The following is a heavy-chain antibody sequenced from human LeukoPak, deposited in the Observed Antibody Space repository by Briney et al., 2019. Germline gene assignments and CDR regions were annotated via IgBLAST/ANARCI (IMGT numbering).Heavy chain of an antibody. CDR3: AKDYLLSAWEPRGMDV. Sequence: GGSLRLSCAASGFTFSSYGMHWVRQAPGKGLEWVAVISYDGSNKYYADSVKGRFTISRDNSKNTRYLLMNSLRAEDTAVYYCAKDYLLSAWEPRGMDVWGQGTTVTVSS. CDR2: ISYDGSNK. D-gene: IGHD1-26*01. CDR1: GFTFSSYG. J-gene: IGHJ6*02. V-gene: IGHV3-30*18.